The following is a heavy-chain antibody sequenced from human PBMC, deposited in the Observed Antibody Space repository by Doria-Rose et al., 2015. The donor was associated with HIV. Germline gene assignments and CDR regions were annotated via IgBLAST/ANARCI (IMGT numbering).Heavy chain of an antibody. CDR2: IYSSGST. D-gene: IGHD3-10*01. Sequence: SGGSISSYYWNWIRQPPGEGLEWIGYIYSSGSTHYNSSLKSRVTISIDTSKNQFSLKLSSVTAADTAVYYCARFRPSRGIYYSLDVWGKGTTVTVSS. CDR1: GGSISSYY. V-gene: IGHV4-4*09. CDR3: ARFRPSRGIYYSLDV. J-gene: IGHJ6*03.